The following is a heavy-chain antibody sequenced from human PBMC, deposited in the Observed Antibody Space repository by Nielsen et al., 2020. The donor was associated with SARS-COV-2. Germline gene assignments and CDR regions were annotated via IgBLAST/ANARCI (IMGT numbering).Heavy chain of an antibody. CDR2: ISYDGSNK. D-gene: IGHD6-19*01. V-gene: IGHV3-30-3*01. CDR1: GFTFSSYA. J-gene: IGHJ4*02. Sequence: GASLKISCAASGFTFSSYAMHWVRQAPGKGLEWVAVISYDGSNKYYADSVKGRFTISRDNSKNTLYLQMNSLRAEDTAVYYCAKDSVSSGWLFDYWGQGTLVTVSS. CDR3: AKDSVSSGWLFDY.